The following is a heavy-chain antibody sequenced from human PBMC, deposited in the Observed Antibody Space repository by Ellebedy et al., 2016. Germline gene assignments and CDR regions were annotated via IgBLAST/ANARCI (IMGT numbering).Heavy chain of an antibody. J-gene: IGHJ3*02. Sequence: GESLKISCKGSGYSFTSYWISWVRQMPGKGLEWMGRIDPSDSYTNYSPSFQGHVTISADKSISTAYLQWSSLKASDTAMYYCARHPNYYDSSGVAFDIWGQGTMVTVSS. V-gene: IGHV5-10-1*01. CDR2: IDPSDSYT. CDR3: ARHPNYYDSSGVAFDI. D-gene: IGHD3-22*01. CDR1: GYSFTSYW.